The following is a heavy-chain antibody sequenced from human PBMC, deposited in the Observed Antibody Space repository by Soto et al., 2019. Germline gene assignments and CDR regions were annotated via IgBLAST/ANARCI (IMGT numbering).Heavy chain of an antibody. J-gene: IGHJ4*02. D-gene: IGHD3-22*01. CDR3: ARVNYDSSGYSYFDY. V-gene: IGHV4-59*01. CDR1: GGSISSYY. CDR2: IYYSGST. Sequence: SETLSLTCTVSGGSISSYYWSWIRQPPGKGLEWIGYIYYSGSTNYNPSLKSRVTISVDTSKNQLSLKLSSVTAADTALYYCARVNYDSSGYSYFDYWGQGTLVTVSS.